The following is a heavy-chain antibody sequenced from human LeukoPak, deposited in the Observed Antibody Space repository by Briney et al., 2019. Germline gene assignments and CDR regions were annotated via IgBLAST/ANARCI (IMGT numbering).Heavy chain of an antibody. V-gene: IGHV4-34*08. Sequence: KPGRSLRLSCTASGFTFGDYAMSWFRQPPGKGLEWIGEINHSGSTNYDPSLKSRVTISVDTSKNQFSLKLSSVTAADTAVYYCAWAYYDSSGLRFFDIWGQGTMVTVSS. D-gene: IGHD3-22*01. J-gene: IGHJ3*02. CDR2: INHSGST. CDR1: GFTFGDYA. CDR3: AWAYYDSSGLRFFDI.